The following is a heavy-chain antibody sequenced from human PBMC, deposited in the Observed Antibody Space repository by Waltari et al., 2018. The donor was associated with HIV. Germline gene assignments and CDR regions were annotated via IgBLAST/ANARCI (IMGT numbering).Heavy chain of an antibody. D-gene: IGHD1-26*01. Sequence: QVQLQQWGAGLLKPSETLSLPCSVYGVSFRVYYRSWIRQPPGKGLECIGEGHPSGDSYYNPSLLSRVTVLLDTSKNQLLLNLRSVTAADTAVYYCARGQDPYKSGKYWGQGTLVTVSP. V-gene: IGHV4-34*01. CDR1: GVSFRVYY. CDR3: ARGQDPYKSGKY. CDR2: GHPSGDS. J-gene: IGHJ4*02.